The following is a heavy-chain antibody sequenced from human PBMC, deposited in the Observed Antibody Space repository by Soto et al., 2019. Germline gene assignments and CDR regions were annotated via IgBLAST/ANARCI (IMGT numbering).Heavy chain of an antibody. Sequence: SETLSLTCTVSGGSISSYYWSWIRQPPGKGLEWIGYIYYSGSTNYNPSLKSRVTISVDTSKNQFSLKLSSVTAADTAVYYCARLGGVTTRRSDDNWLDPWGQGTLVTVSS. CDR3: ARLGGVTTRRSDDNWLDP. V-gene: IGHV4-59*08. D-gene: IGHD4-17*01. CDR1: GGSISSYY. J-gene: IGHJ5*02. CDR2: IYYSGST.